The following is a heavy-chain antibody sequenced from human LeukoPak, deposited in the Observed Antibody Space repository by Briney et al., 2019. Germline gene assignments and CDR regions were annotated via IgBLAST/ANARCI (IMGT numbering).Heavy chain of an antibody. V-gene: IGHV4-34*01. CDR1: GGSFSSYY. D-gene: IGHD5-18*01. CDR3: ARGKGYSYGRSVWFDP. CDR2: INHSGST. Sequence: PSETLSLTCAVYGGSFSSYYWSWIRQPPGKGLEWIGEINHSGSTNYNPSLKSRVTISVDTSKNQFSLKLSSVTAADTAVYYYARGKGYSYGRSVWFDPWGQGTLVTVSS. J-gene: IGHJ5*02.